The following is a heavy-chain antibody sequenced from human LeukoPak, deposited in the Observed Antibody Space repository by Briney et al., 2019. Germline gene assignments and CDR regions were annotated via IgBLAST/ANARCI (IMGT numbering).Heavy chain of an antibody. Sequence: PGGSLRLSCAASGFTFSSYAMHWVRQAPGKGLEYVSAISSNGGSTYYANSVKGRFTISRDNSKNTLYLQMGSLRAEDMAVYYCARAGYDFSSGSIYYFDYWGQGTLVTVSS. J-gene: IGHJ4*02. CDR3: ARAGYDFSSGSIYYFDY. CDR2: ISSNGGST. V-gene: IGHV3-64*01. D-gene: IGHD3-3*01. CDR1: GFTFSSYA.